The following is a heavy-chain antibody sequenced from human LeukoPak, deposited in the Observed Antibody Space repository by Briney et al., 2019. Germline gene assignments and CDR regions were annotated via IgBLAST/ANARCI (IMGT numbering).Heavy chain of an antibody. Sequence: PSETLSLTCTVSGGSISSYYWSWIRQPPGTGLEWIGYIYYSGSTNYNPSLKSRVTISVDTSKNQFSLKLSSVTAADTAVYYCARGRITTVTTATLDYWGQGTLVTVSS. CDR3: ARGRITTVTTATLDY. J-gene: IGHJ4*02. V-gene: IGHV4-59*01. CDR1: GGSISSYY. CDR2: IYYSGST. D-gene: IGHD4-17*01.